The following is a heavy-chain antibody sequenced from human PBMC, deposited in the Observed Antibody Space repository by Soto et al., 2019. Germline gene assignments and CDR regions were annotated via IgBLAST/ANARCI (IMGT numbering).Heavy chain of an antibody. J-gene: IGHJ4*02. CDR2: IDPSDSYT. CDR1: GYSFTSYW. D-gene: IGHD6-13*01. CDR3: ARLQAAAGDNDLTFDY. V-gene: IGHV5-10-1*01. Sequence: GESLKISCKGSGYSFTSYWISWVRQMPGKGLEWMGRIDPSDSYTNYSPSFQGHVTISADKSISTAYLQWSSLKASDTAMYSCARLQAAAGDNDLTFDYWGQGPMVTVCS.